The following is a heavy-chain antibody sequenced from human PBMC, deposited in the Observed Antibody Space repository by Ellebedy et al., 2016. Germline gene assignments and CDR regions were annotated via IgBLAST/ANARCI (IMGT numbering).Heavy chain of an antibody. V-gene: IGHV3-11*01. CDR3: TREFYGFAPFYFDH. Sequence: GESLKISXAASGFPFSDYSMTWIRQAPGKGLEWVSSITNDGKTISYADSVKGRFTMSRDNAKRSLFLQMNSLRGDYTAVYFCTREFYGFAPFYFDHWGHGSLVTVSS. CDR1: GFPFSDYS. CDR2: ITNDGKTI. D-gene: IGHD3-3*01. J-gene: IGHJ4*01.